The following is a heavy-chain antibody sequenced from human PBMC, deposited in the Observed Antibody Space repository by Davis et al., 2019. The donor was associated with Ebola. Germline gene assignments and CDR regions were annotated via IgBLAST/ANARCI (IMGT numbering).Heavy chain of an antibody. CDR3: ARDTVAVAGPYYYYGMDV. CDR1: GGTFSSYG. V-gene: IGHV1-18*01. J-gene: IGHJ6*02. Sequence: ASVKVSCKASGGTFSSYGISWVRQAPGQRLEWMGWISAYNGNTNYAQKLQGRVTMTTDTSTSTAYMELRSLRSDDTAVYYCARDTVAVAGPYYYYGMDVWGQGTTVTVSS. D-gene: IGHD6-19*01. CDR2: ISAYNGNT.